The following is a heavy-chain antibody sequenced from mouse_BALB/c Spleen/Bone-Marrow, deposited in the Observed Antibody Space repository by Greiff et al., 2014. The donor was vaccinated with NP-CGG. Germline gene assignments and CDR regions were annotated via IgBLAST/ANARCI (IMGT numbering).Heavy chain of an antibody. D-gene: IGHD1-1*01. V-gene: IGHV1-63*02. J-gene: IGHJ3*01. CDR1: GHTFSNYW. Sequence: VQLQQSGAELVRPGTSVKISCKATGHTFSNYWLGWVKERPGHGLEWIGDIYPGGGYTNYNEKFKGKATLTADTSSSTAYMQLSSLTSEDSAVYFCARKDYGSSYPFAYWGQGTLVTVSA. CDR2: IYPGGGYT. CDR3: ARKDYGSSYPFAY.